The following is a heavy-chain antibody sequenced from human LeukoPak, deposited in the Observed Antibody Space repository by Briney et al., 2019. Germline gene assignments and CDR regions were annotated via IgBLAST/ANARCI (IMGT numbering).Heavy chain of an antibody. D-gene: IGHD3-22*01. Sequence: GGSLRLSCAVSGIILSNYGMSWVRQAPGKGLEWVAGISGSGGGTNYADSVKGRFTISRDNPKNTLYLQMNSLGAEDTAVYFCAKRGVVIRVILVGFHKEAYYFDSWGQGALVTVSS. CDR1: GIILSNYG. V-gene: IGHV3-23*01. CDR3: AKRGVVIRVILVGFHKEAYYFDS. CDR2: ISGSGGGT. J-gene: IGHJ4*02.